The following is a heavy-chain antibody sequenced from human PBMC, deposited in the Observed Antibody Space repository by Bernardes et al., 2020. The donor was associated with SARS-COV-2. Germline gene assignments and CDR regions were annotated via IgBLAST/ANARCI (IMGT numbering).Heavy chain of an antibody. Sequence: GGSLRLSCAASGFTFSNYAISWVRQAPGKGLEWVSSITGSGGKTYYADSVRGRFTISRDNSKNTLHLQMTSLRPEDTAVYYCATTPQHEHTRVFDFWGQGTLVTVSS. D-gene: IGHD2-15*01. V-gene: IGHV3-23*01. CDR1: GFTFSNYA. CDR3: ATTPQHEHTRVFDF. J-gene: IGHJ4*02. CDR2: ITGSGGKT.